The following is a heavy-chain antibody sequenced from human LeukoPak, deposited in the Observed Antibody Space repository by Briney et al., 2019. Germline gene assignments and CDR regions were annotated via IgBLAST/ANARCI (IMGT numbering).Heavy chain of an antibody. CDR1: GXSISSDY. V-gene: IGHV4-59*01. Sequence: SETLSLTCTVSGXSISSDYGSWIRQPPGKGLEWIGFASYSGSTNYNPSLLGRVTISADWSKKQSSLKVNSVTPADTAVYYCARGSGWYAYWGQGTLVTVSS. CDR3: ARGSGWYAY. CDR2: ASYSGST. D-gene: IGHD6-19*01. J-gene: IGHJ4*02.